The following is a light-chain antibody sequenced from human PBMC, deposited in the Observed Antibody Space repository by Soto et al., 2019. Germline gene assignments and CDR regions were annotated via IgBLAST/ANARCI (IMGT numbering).Light chain of an antibody. CDR2: DAS. CDR3: QQRSNWPIT. CDR1: QSVNTY. Sequence: EIVLTQSPATLSLSPGERSTLSCSASQSVNTYLVWYQQKPGQAPRLLIYDASNRATGIPARFSGSGSGTDFTLTISSLEPEDFAVYYCQQRSNWPITFGQGTRLEI. J-gene: IGKJ5*01. V-gene: IGKV3-11*01.